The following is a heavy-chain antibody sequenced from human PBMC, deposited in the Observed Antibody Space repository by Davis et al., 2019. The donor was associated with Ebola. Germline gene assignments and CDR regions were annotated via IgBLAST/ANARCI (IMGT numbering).Heavy chain of an antibody. CDR2: IYHSGST. V-gene: IGHV4-38-2*02. J-gene: IGHJ5*02. CDR1: GYSISSGYY. CDR3: ARDGVSLLWFGELSKVNWFDP. D-gene: IGHD3-10*01. Sequence: SETLSLSCTASGYSISSGYYWGWIRQPPGKGLEWIRSIYHSGSTYYNPSLKSRVTLSVDTSKNQFSLKLSSVTAADTAVYYCARDGVSLLWFGELSKVNWFDPWGQGTLVTVSS.